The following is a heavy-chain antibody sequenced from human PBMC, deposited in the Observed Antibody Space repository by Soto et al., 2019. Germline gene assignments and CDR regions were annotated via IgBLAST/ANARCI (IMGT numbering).Heavy chain of an antibody. J-gene: IGHJ4*02. Sequence: EVQLLESGGGWVQPGGSLRLSCAASGFTFSFYVMTWVRQAPGKGLEWASGISGTGGSTSDPDSVKGRFPISRDNSKNTLYHQMNSLRSEYTAVYYCAKDSYNWNPVGDFDYWGEGTQVTVSS. D-gene: IGHD1-20*01. V-gene: IGHV3-23*01. CDR1: GFTFSFYV. CDR3: AKDSYNWNPVGDFDY. CDR2: ISGTGGST.